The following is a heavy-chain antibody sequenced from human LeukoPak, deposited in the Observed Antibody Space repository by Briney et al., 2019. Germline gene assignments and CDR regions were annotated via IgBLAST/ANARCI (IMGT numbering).Heavy chain of an antibody. CDR1: GFTVSSNY. CDR3: ARDGDFWSGYYPGY. CDR2: IYSGGST. V-gene: IGHV3-66*02. D-gene: IGHD3-3*01. Sequence: GGSLRLFCAASGFTVSSNYMSWVRQAPGKGLEWVSVIYSGGSTYYADSVKGRFTISRDNSKNTLYLQMNSLRAEDTAVYYCARDGDFWSGYYPGYWGQGTLVTVSS. J-gene: IGHJ4*02.